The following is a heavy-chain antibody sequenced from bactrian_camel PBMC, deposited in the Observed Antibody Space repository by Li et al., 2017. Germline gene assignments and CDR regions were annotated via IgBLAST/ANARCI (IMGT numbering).Heavy chain of an antibody. Sequence: HVQLVESGGGSVQAGGSLTLSCTHSADLYSSVSMGWVRQAAGKQREWVSSISTDGTTYYADSVKGRFAISHDAAKNTVYLQMNSLKPEGTALYCCAADRAGSRNCFSDRFSPAGFRDWGQGTQVTVS. J-gene: IGHJ4*01. CDR1: ADLYSSVS. D-gene: IGHD2*01. CDR3: AADRAGSRNCFSDRFSPAGFRD. CDR2: ISTDGTT. V-gene: IGHV3S53*01.